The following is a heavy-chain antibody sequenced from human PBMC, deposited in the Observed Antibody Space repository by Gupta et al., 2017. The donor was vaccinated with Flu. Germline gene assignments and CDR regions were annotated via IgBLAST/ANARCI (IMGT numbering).Heavy chain of an antibody. CDR1: NSTA. Sequence: NSTAWDWMRQSPSRGLEGLGRKYYRSKWYNDYAVSLRSRVTINPDTSKNQFSLKLNSVTPEDTAGYYCARGISALRYWGQGTRVTGSS. CDR3: ARGISALRY. V-gene: IGHV6-1*01. CDR2: KYYRSKWYN. J-gene: IGHJ4*02.